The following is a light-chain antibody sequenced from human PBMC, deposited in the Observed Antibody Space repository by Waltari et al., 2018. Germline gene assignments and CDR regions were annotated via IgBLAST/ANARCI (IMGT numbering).Light chain of an antibody. J-gene: IGLJ1*01. CDR2: DVS. V-gene: IGLV2-14*01. CDR1: SSDIGAYNY. Sequence: QSALTQPASVSGSPGQSIPISCTGTSSDIGAYNYVSWYQTNPGKAPKVMIYDVSNRPPGVSSRFSGSKSGNTASLTISGLQAEDEADYYCSSYTSSSTYVFGSGTMVTVL. CDR3: SSYTSSSTYV.